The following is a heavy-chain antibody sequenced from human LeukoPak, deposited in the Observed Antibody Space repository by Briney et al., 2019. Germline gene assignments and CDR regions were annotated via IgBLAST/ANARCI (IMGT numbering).Heavy chain of an antibody. J-gene: IGHJ5*02. D-gene: IGHD6-19*01. CDR2: INPSGGNT. CDR3: ARMTVSGRDNWFDP. CDR1: GYTFTSYY. Sequence: APVKVSCKASGYTFTSYYMHWVRQAPGQGLEWMGIINPSGGNTGYAQKFQGRVTITRDTSINTAYMELSSLRSEDTAVYYCARMTVSGRDNWFDPWGQGTLVTVSS. V-gene: IGHV1-46*01.